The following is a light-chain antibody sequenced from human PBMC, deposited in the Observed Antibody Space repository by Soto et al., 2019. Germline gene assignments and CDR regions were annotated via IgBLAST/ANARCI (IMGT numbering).Light chain of an antibody. V-gene: IGKV1-39*01. Sequence: DIQMTQSPSSLSASVGDRVTITCRASQSISSYLNWYQQKAGKPPNLLIYAASNLQSGVPSRFSGSGSGTDFTLTISSLQPEDFATYFCQQSDINPWTFGQGTKVEIK. CDR2: AAS. J-gene: IGKJ1*01. CDR3: QQSDINPWT. CDR1: QSISSY.